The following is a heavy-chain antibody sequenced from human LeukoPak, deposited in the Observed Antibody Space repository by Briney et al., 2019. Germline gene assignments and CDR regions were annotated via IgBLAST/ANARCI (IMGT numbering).Heavy chain of an antibody. CDR1: GGTFSSYA. Sequence: SVKVSCKASGGTFSSYAISWVRQAPGQGLEWMGGIIPIFGTANYAQKFQGRVTITADKSTSTAYMELSSLRSEDTAVYYCASGTVSHSDYYYYYYMDVWGKGTTVTVSS. D-gene: IGHD1-1*01. J-gene: IGHJ6*03. CDR2: IIPIFGTA. V-gene: IGHV1-69*06. CDR3: ASGTVSHSDYYYYYYMDV.